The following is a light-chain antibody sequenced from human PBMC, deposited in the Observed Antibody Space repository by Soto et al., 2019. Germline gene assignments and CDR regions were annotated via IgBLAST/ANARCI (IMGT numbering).Light chain of an antibody. CDR1: SSNIENSY. V-gene: IGLV1-47*01. CDR2: KTN. J-gene: IGLJ2*01. Sequence: QSVLTQPPSASGTPGQRVTISCSGSSSNIENSYVYWYQQLPGTAPKLLIYKTNQRPSGVPDRFSGSKSGTSASLAISGLRSDDEANYYCAAWDDSLSGYVVFGGGTKLTVL. CDR3: AAWDDSLSGYVV.